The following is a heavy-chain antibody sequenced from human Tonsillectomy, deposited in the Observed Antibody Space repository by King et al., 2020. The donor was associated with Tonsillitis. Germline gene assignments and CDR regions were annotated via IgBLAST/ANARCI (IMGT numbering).Heavy chain of an antibody. V-gene: IGHV3-53*04. CDR3: ARGYCPAWPMDI. J-gene: IGHJ4*02. Sequence: DVQLVESGGGLVQPGGSLRLSCAASGFTVSSNYMTWVRQAPGKGLEWVSVIYSGSGTYYADSVTGRFTISRHISENTLYLQMNNLRPEDTAVYYCARGYCPAWPMDIGGQGTLVTVSS. CDR1: GFTVSSNY. D-gene: IGHD2-8*02. CDR2: IYSGSGT.